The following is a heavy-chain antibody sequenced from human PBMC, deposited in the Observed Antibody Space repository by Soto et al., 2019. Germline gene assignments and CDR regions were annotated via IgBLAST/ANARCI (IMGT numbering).Heavy chain of an antibody. D-gene: IGHD6-19*01. CDR3: ARLQYSSGWYGWFDP. CDR2: INHSGST. V-gene: IGHV4-34*01. J-gene: IGHJ5*02. CDR1: CGPFSGYY. Sequence: PSETLSLTCAVYCGPFSGYYWSWIRQPPGKGLEWIGEINHSGSTNYNPSLKSRVTISVDTSKNQFSLKLSSVTAADTAVYYCARLQYSSGWYGWFDPWGQGTLVTVSS.